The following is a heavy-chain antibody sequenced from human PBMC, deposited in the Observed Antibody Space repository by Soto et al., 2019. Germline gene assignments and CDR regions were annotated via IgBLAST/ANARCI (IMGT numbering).Heavy chain of an antibody. CDR2: INPSGGST. V-gene: IGHV1-46*01. D-gene: IGHD1-20*01. CDR1: EYTFTSYY. J-gene: IGHJ6*02. Sequence: ASVKVSCKASEYTFTSYYMHWVRQAPGQGLEWMGIINPSGGSTSYAQKFQGRVTMTRDTSTSTVYMELSSLRSEDTAVYYCARTRLRDITGTTLRYYYYGMDVWGQGTTVTVS. CDR3: ARTRLRDITGTTLRYYYYGMDV.